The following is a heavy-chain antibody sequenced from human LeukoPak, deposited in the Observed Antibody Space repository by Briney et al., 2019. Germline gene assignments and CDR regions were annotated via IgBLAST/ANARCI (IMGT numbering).Heavy chain of an antibody. J-gene: IGHJ4*02. CDR3: VRDDVTTNPLEFDY. CDR2: VNPNNGGT. CDR1: GYTFTGYY. V-gene: IGHV1-2*02. Sequence: ASVKVSCKASGYTFTGYYMHWVRQAPGQGLEWMGWVNPNNGGTDYAQKFQGRVTMTRDTSISTAHMELSSLRSDDTAIYYCVRDDVTTNPLEFDYWGQGTLVTVSS. D-gene: IGHD4-11*01.